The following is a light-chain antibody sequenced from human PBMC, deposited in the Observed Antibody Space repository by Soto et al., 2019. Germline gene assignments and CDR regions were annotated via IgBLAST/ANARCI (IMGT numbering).Light chain of an antibody. J-gene: IGKJ1*01. Sequence: DIEMTQLPSTLSASVGDRVTITCRASQSISSWLAWYQQKPGKAPKLLIYKASSLESGVPSRFSGSGSGTEFTLTISSLQPDDFATYYCQQYNSYWTFGQGTKVDIK. CDR1: QSISSW. CDR3: QQYNSYWT. V-gene: IGKV1-5*03. CDR2: KAS.